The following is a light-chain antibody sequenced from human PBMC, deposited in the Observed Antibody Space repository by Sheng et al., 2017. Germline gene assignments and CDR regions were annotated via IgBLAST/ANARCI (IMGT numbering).Light chain of an antibody. J-gene: IGKJ1*01. CDR1: QSVNSN. Sequence: ETVMTQSPATLSVSPGERATLSCKASQSVNSNLVWFQLKPGQAPXLLFSVASTRAPGVPARFSASGSGTEFTLTISSLQSEDFAIYYCLQYLNWPWTFGQGTKVEI. V-gene: IGKV3D-15*01. CDR3: LQYLNWPWT. CDR2: VAS.